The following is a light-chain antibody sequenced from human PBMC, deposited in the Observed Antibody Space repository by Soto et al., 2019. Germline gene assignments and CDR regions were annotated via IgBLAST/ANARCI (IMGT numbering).Light chain of an antibody. Sequence: QSVLTQPASVSGSPGQSITISCTGTSSDVGNYIFVSWYRQHPGKAPKLMIYDINNRPSGVSNRFSGSKSGNTASLTISGLQAEDEADYYCVSYTTSAYYVFGTGTKRTVL. CDR3: VSYTTSAYYV. J-gene: IGLJ1*01. V-gene: IGLV2-14*01. CDR1: SSDVGNYIF. CDR2: DIN.